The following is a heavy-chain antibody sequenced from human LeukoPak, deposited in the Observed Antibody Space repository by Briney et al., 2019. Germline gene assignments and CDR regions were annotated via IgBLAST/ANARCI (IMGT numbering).Heavy chain of an antibody. D-gene: IGHD2-21*02. V-gene: IGHV3-43*02. CDR3: AKDSWGGDSYDY. CDR1: GFTFDDYA. CDR2: ISGDGGST. J-gene: IGHJ4*02. Sequence: GGSLRLSCAASGFTFDDYAMHWVRQAPGKGLEWVSLISGDGGSTYYADSVKGRSTISRDNSKNSLYLQMNSLRTEDTALHYCAKDSWGGDSYDYWGQGTLVTVSS.